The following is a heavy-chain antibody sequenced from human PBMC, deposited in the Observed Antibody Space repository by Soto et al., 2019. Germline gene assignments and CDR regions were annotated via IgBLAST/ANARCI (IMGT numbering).Heavy chain of an antibody. J-gene: IGHJ4*02. D-gene: IGHD3-22*01. CDR2: IWYDGSNK. CDR1: GFTFSSYG. Sequence: GGSLRLSCAASGFTFSSYGMHWVRQAPGKGLEWVAVIWYDGSNKFYADSVKGRFTISRDNSKNTLYLQMNSLRAEDTAVYYCAREYYDSSGYYYFGFGYWGQGTLVTVSS. CDR3: AREYYDSSGYYYFGFGY. V-gene: IGHV3-33*01.